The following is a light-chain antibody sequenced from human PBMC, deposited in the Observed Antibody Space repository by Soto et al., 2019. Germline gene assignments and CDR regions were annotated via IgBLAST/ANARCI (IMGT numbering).Light chain of an antibody. CDR1: QSLTNSF. V-gene: IGKV3-20*01. CDR3: QQYGRLPLS. CDR2: GAS. Sequence: EIRMTQSPGTLSLSPEDRATLSCRASQSLTNSFLAWYQQKPGQTPRLLIYGASFRATDIPDRFSGSGSGTDFTLTISRLEPEDFAVYFCQQYGRLPLSFGGGTKVEIK. J-gene: IGKJ4*01.